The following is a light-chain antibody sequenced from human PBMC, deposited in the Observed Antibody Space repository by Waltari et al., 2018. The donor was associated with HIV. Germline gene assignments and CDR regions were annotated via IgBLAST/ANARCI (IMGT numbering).Light chain of an antibody. CDR1: SSDVGGYNY. CDR3: SSYAGSNDFGV. CDR2: EVS. J-gene: IGLJ2*01. V-gene: IGLV2-8*01. Sequence: QPALTQPPSASGSPGQSVTISCTGTSSDVGGYNYVSWYQQHPGKAPKLMIYEVSNRPPGGPVRFSCSQAGHPASLTVSWLPAEDEADYYCSSYAGSNDFGVFGGGTQLTVL.